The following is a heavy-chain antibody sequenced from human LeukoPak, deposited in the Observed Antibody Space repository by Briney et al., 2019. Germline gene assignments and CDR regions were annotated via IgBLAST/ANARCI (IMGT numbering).Heavy chain of an antibody. D-gene: IGHD4-11*01. CDR3: ARDSMTSLTYWDH. J-gene: IGHJ4*02. CDR1: RFTFSDYY. V-gene: IGHV3-11*01. Sequence: GGSLRLSCTASRFTFSDYYMSWIRQAPGKGLEWVSYISSTGTTIYYADSVRGRFTISRDNAKNSLYLQMNSLRAEDTAVYYCARDSMTSLTYWDHWGQGTLVTVSS. CDR2: ISSTGTTI.